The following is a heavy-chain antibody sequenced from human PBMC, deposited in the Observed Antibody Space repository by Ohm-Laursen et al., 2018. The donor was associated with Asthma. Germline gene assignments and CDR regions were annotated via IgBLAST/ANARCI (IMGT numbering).Heavy chain of an antibody. Sequence: GSSVKVSCKASGGTFSSYAISWVRQAPGQGLEWMGRINPNSGGTNYAQKFQGRVTMTRDTSISTAYMELSRLRSDDTAVYYCAREQSSGWYLFSYFDYWGQGTLVTVSS. V-gene: IGHV1-2*06. CDR2: INPNSGGT. D-gene: IGHD6-19*01. CDR1: GGTFSSYA. CDR3: AREQSSGWYLFSYFDY. J-gene: IGHJ4*02.